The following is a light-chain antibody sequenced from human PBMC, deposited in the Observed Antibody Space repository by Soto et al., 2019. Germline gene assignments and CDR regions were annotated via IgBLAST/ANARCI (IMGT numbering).Light chain of an antibody. CDR1: QGLSSL. J-gene: IGKJ4*01. V-gene: IGKV1D-12*01. CDR3: QQANSFPLT. Sequence: DVQMTQSPSSVSAAVGDRVTITCRASQGLSSLLAWYQHKPGNAPKLLIYAASSLQSGVPSRFSGSGSGTDFTLTISRLQPEDFATYYCQQANSFPLTFGGGTKVEIK. CDR2: AAS.